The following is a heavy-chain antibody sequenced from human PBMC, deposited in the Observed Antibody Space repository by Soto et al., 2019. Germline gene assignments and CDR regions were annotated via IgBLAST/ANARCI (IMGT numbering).Heavy chain of an antibody. CDR3: ASGIAAAQYDAFDI. CDR1: GYTFTGYY. V-gene: IGHV1-2*04. J-gene: IGHJ3*02. D-gene: IGHD6-13*01. Sequence: ASVKVSCKASGYTFTGYYMQWVRQAPGQGLEWMGWINPNSGGTNYAQKFQGWVTMTRDTSISTAYMELSRLRSDDTAVYYCASGIAAAQYDAFDIWGQGTMVTVSS. CDR2: INPNSGGT.